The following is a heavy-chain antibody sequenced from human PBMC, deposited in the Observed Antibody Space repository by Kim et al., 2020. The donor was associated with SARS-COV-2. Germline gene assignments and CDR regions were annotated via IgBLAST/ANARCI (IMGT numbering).Heavy chain of an antibody. J-gene: IGHJ4*02. Sequence: NSDRGATNYAQNFQGRVTVTRDTSISTTYMELSGLTSDDTAVYYCSREDYWGQGTLVTVSS. V-gene: IGHV1-2*02. CDR2: NSDRGAT. CDR3: SREDY.